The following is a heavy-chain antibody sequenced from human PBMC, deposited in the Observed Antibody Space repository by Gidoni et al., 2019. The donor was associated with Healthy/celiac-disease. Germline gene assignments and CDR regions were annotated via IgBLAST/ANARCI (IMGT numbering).Heavy chain of an antibody. J-gene: IGHJ6*03. Sequence: EVQLVESGGGLVKPGGSLRLSCAASGFTFSSYSMNWVRQAPGKGLEWVSSISSISSYIYYADSVKGRFTISRDNAKNSLYLQMNSLRAEDTAVYYCARTSSSLVYYYMDVWGKGTTVTVSS. CDR2: ISSISSYI. CDR1: GFTFSSYS. D-gene: IGHD6-6*01. V-gene: IGHV3-21*01. CDR3: ARTSSSLVYYYMDV.